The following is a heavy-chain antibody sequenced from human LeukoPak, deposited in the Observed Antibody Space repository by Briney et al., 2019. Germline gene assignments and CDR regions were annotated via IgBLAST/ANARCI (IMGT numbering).Heavy chain of an antibody. Sequence: GGSLRLSCAASGFTFRSYSMYWVGHAPGKGLEGVSSINSDSNYIYYADSVQGRFTISRDNAKNSLYLQMNSLRAEDTAVYYCAVAYYYGSGDAFDIWGQGTKVTVSS. V-gene: IGHV3-21*01. CDR3: AVAYYYGSGDAFDI. CDR1: GFTFRSYS. D-gene: IGHD3-10*01. CDR2: INSDSNYI. J-gene: IGHJ3*02.